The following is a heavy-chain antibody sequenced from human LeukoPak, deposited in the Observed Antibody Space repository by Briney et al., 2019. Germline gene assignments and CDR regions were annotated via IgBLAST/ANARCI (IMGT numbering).Heavy chain of an antibody. CDR2: ISSSGSTI. J-gene: IGHJ4*02. V-gene: IGHV3-48*03. CDR3: ARDPVCDY. CDR1: GFTFSSYE. Sequence: PGGSLRLSCAASGFTFSSYEMNWVRQAPGKGLECVSYISSSGSTIYYAVSVKGRFTISRDNAKNSLYLQMNSLRAEDTAVYYCARDPVCDYWGQGTLVTVSS.